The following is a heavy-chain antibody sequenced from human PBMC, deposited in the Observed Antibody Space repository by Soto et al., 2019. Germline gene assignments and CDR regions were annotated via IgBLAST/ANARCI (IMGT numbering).Heavy chain of an antibody. CDR1: GESFSGYY. CDR2: IFHGGGT. D-gene: IGHD3-22*01. CDR3: ARPHYDSNTFYSFFDY. V-gene: IGHV4-34*12. J-gene: IGHJ4*02. Sequence: QVQLQQWGAGLLKPSETLSLTCAVSGESFSGYYWSWIRQPPGKGLEWIGQIFHGGGTNYSPSLKSRVTLSVDTYKNQFSLELTSVTAADTAVYYCARPHYDSNTFYSFFDYWGQGTLVTVSS.